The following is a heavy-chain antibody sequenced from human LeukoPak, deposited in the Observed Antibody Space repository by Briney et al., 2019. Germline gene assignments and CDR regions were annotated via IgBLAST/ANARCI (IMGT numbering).Heavy chain of an antibody. Sequence: PSETLSLTCAVYGGSFSGYYWSWIRQPPGKGLEWIGEINHSGSTNYNPSLKSRVTISVDTSKNQFSPKLSSVTAADTAVYYCARMSGSSWVRYWGQGTLVTVSS. CDR2: INHSGST. CDR1: GGSFSGYY. V-gene: IGHV4-34*01. D-gene: IGHD6-13*01. CDR3: ARMSGSSWVRY. J-gene: IGHJ4*02.